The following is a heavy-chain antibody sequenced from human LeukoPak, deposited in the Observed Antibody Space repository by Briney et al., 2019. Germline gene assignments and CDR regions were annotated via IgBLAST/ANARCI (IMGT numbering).Heavy chain of an antibody. CDR3: AKARITILLDY. CDR2: ISGSGGST. Sequence: GGSLRLSCAASRFTVSTNYMSWVRQAPGKGLEWVSTISGSGGSTYYTDSVKGRFTISRDNSKNTLYLLMNSLRAEDTAVYYCAKARITILLDYWGQGTLVTVSS. V-gene: IGHV3-23*01. CDR1: RFTVSTNY. J-gene: IGHJ4*02. D-gene: IGHD3-9*01.